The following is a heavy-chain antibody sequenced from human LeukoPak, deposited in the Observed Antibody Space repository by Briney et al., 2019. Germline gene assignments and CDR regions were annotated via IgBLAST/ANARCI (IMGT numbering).Heavy chain of an antibody. CDR3: ASVAHYYYYYMDV. V-gene: IGHV3-7*01. CDR2: IKQDGSEK. D-gene: IGHD2-15*01. Sequence: GGSLRLSCTASGFTFSSYWMSWVPQAPGKGLEWVANIKQDGSEKYYVDSVKGRFTISRDNAKNSLYLQMNSLRAEDTAVYYCASVAHYYYYYMDVWGKGTTFTISS. CDR1: GFTFSSYW. J-gene: IGHJ6*03.